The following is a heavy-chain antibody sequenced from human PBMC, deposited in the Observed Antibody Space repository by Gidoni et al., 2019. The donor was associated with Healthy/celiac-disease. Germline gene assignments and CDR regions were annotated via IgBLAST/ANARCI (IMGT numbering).Heavy chain of an antibody. Sequence: QVQLLESGGGVVQPGRSLRLYCAASGFTFISYAMHWVRQAPGKGLEWVAVISYDGSNKYYADSVKGRFTISRDNSKNTLYLQMNSLRAEDTAVYYCARDGIVGATIESGLFDYWGQGTLVTVSS. V-gene: IGHV3-30-3*01. J-gene: IGHJ4*02. D-gene: IGHD1-26*01. CDR1: GFTFISYA. CDR3: ARDGIVGATIESGLFDY. CDR2: ISYDGSNK.